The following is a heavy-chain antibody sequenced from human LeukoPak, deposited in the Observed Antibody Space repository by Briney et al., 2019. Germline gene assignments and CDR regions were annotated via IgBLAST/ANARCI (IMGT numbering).Heavy chain of an antibody. CDR2: ISSSSSYI. J-gene: IGHJ6*02. Sequence: GGSLRLSCAASGFTFSSYSMNWVRNAPGKGLEWVSSISSSSSYIYYANSLKGRFTISRDNAKNYLYLQMISLRAEDTAVYYCARSTMVRGVIIGPLIDRYYYGMDVWGQGPTVSVSS. CDR1: GFTFSSYS. CDR3: ARSTMVRGVIIGPLIDRYYYGMDV. V-gene: IGHV3-21*01. D-gene: IGHD3-10*01.